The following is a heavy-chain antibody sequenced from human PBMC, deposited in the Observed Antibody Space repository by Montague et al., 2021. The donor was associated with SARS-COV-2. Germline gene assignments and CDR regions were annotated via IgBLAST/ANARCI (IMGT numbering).Heavy chain of an antibody. CDR3: ARRGFYFWFDP. CDR2: VSAYNGDT. J-gene: IGHJ5*02. CDR1: GYTFTSYG. D-gene: IGHD2/OR15-2a*01. Sequence: SVKVSCKASGYTFTSYGISWVRQAPGQGLEWMGWVSAYNGDTHYAQKLQDRVTMTTVTSTSTAYMELRSLTSDGTAMYYCARRGFYFWFDPWGQGTLVTVSS. V-gene: IGHV1-18*01.